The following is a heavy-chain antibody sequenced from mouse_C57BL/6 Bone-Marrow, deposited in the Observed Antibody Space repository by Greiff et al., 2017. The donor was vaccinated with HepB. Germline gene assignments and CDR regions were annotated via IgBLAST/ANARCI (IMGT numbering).Heavy chain of an antibody. V-gene: IGHV1-72*01. Sequence: VQLQQPGAELVKPGASVTLSCKASGYTFTSYWMHWVKQRPGRGLEWIGRIDPNSGGTKYNEKFKSKATLTVDKPSSTAYMQLSSLTSEDSAVYYCATAYYYGSSPYAMDYWGQGTSVTVSS. D-gene: IGHD1-1*01. J-gene: IGHJ4*01. CDR1: GYTFTSYW. CDR2: IDPNSGGT. CDR3: ATAYYYGSSPYAMDY.